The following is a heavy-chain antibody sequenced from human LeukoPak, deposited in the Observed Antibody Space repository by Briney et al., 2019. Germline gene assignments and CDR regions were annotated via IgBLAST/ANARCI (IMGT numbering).Heavy chain of an antibody. V-gene: IGHV4-38-2*02. Sequence: PSETLSLTCTVSGYSISSGYYWGWIRQPPGKGLEWIGSIYHSGSTYYNPSLKSRVTISVDTSKNQFSLKLSSVTAADTAVYYCARGRRNGDSIFYYYYYYMDVWGKGTTVTISS. J-gene: IGHJ6*03. CDR1: GYSISSGYY. CDR2: IYHSGST. CDR3: ARGRRNGDSIFYYYYYYMDV. D-gene: IGHD4-17*01.